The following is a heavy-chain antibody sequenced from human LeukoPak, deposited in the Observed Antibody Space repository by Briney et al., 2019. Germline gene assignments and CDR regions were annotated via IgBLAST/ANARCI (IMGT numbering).Heavy chain of an antibody. CDR2: INPNSSGT. D-gene: IGHD1-26*01. CDR3: ARRSYGYSFDY. CDR1: GYSFTGYY. J-gene: IGHJ4*02. V-gene: IGHV1-2*02. Sequence: ASVKVSCTASGYSFTGYYMHWVRQAPGQGLEWMGWINPNSSGTNYAQKFQGRVTMTRDTSISTAYMELSRLRSDDTAVYYCARRSYGYSFDYWGQGTLVTVSS.